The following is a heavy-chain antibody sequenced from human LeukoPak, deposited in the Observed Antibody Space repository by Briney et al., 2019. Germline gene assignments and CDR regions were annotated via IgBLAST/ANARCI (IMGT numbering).Heavy chain of an antibody. J-gene: IGHJ6*02. CDR3: ARDSGLDV. CDR1: GGSISTYY. D-gene: IGHD3-10*01. Sequence: SETLSLTCTVSGGSISTYYWSWIRQSPRKGLEWIGYIYYTGSTNYNPSLKSRVTISVDTSKNQFSPKLSSVTAADTAVYYCARDSGLDVWGQGTTVTVSS. CDR2: IYYTGST. V-gene: IGHV4-59*01.